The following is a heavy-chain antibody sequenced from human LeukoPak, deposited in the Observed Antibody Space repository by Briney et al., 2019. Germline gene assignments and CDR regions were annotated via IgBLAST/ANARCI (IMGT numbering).Heavy chain of an antibody. Sequence: SETLSLTCTVSGGSISSYYWSWIRQPAGKGLEWIGSIYYSGSTYYNPSLKSRVTISVDTSKNQFSLKLSSVTAADTAVYYCARDPGIAAAVPLRSYYFDYWGQGTLVTVSS. CDR3: ARDPGIAAAVPLRSYYFDY. J-gene: IGHJ4*02. V-gene: IGHV4-4*07. D-gene: IGHD6-13*01. CDR2: IYYSGST. CDR1: GGSISSYY.